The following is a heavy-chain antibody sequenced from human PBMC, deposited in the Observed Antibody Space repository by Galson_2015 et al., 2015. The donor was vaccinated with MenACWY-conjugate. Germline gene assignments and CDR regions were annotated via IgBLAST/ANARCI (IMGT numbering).Heavy chain of an antibody. J-gene: IGHJ4*02. V-gene: IGHV4-34*01. CDR2: INHSGST. Sequence: ETLSLTCAVYGGSFSGYYWSWIRQPPGKGLEWMGEINHSGSTNYNPSLKSRVTISVDTSKNQFSLKLSSVTAADTAVYYCASVRGVSITGWGQGTLVTVAS. D-gene: IGHD3-10*02. CDR3: ASVRGVSITG. CDR1: GGSFSGYY.